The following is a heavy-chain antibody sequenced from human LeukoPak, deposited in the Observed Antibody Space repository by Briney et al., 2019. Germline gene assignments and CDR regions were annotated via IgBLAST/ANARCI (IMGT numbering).Heavy chain of an antibody. CDR1: GYTFTSYG. D-gene: IGHD3-10*01. Sequence: ASVKVSCKASGYTFTSYGISWVRQAPGQGLGWMGWISAYNGNTDYAQKLQGRVTMTTDTSTSTAYMELRSLRSDDTAVYYCARNVEPRITMVRGVIIRGVWFDPWGQGTLVTVSS. V-gene: IGHV1-18*01. CDR3: ARNVEPRITMVRGVIIRGVWFDP. CDR2: ISAYNGNT. J-gene: IGHJ5*02.